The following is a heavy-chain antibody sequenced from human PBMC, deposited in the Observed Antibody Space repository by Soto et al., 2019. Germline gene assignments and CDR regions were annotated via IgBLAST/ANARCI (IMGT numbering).Heavy chain of an antibody. J-gene: IGHJ3*02. D-gene: IGHD5-12*01. Sequence: QVQLVQSGAEVKKPGASVKISCEASGYSFTSQYVHWVRQAPGQGLEWMGIINPNGGSTTYAQKFQGRGHQPREHSQSTVYMGVGSRAIGEPAVYLCGRERGLRPGGGGTEPLDIWGQGTMVTVAS. CDR2: INPNGGST. CDR1: GYSFTSQY. V-gene: IGHV1-46*01. CDR3: GRERGLRPGGGGTEPLDI.